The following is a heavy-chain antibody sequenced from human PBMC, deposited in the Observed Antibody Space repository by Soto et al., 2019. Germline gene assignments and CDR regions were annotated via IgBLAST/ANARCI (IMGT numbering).Heavy chain of an antibody. V-gene: IGHV1-46*01. CDR2: INPSGGST. CDR1: GYTFTSYY. Sequence: QVQLVQSGAEVKKPGASVKVSCKASGYTFTSYYMHWARQAPGQGLEWMGIINPSGGSTSYAQKFQGRVTMTRDTSTSTVYMELSSLRSEDTAVYYCAIPLLGYCSGGSCSDFEYWGQGTLVTVSS. CDR3: AIPLLGYCSGGSCSDFEY. D-gene: IGHD2-15*01. J-gene: IGHJ4*02.